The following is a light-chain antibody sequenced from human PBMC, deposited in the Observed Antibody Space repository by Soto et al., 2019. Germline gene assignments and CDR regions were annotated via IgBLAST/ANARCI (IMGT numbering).Light chain of an antibody. CDR1: NSNIGAGYD. CDR3: QSYDSSLSGYL. CDR2: GDS. Sequence: QSVLTQPPSVSGAPGQRVTISCTGSNSNIGAGYDVHWYQRLPGTAPKLLIYGDSHRPSGVPDRFSGSRSGTSASLAITGLQAEDEADYYCQSYDSSLSGYLFGTGTKVTVL. V-gene: IGLV1-40*01. J-gene: IGLJ1*01.